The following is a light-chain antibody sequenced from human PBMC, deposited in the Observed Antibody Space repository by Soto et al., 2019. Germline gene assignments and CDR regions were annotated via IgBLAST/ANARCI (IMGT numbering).Light chain of an antibody. CDR3: QSYDSSLSGRYV. Sequence: QSVLTRPPSVSGAPWQRVTIPCTGSSSNIGAGYDGHWYQQLPVAATQLVLYGNSTRPSGVPDRFSGFKSGTSASLDSTGRQAEDEADYSCQSYDSSLSGRYVFGTGTKVTVL. CDR1: SSNIGAGYD. CDR2: GNS. V-gene: IGLV1-40*01. J-gene: IGLJ1*01.